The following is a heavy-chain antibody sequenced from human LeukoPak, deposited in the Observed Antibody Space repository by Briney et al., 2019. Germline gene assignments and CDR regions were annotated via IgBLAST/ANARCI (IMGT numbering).Heavy chain of an antibody. Sequence: PSQTLSLTCSVSGGSLTSGSYYWSWIRQPAGKGLEWIGRIYTSGETNYNPSLKTRVTISVDTSKNQFSLNLRSVTAADTAVYYCVRETGIAAAGTDYWGQGTLVSVSS. V-gene: IGHV4-61*02. D-gene: IGHD6-13*01. J-gene: IGHJ4*02. CDR2: IYTSGET. CDR3: VRETGIAAAGTDY. CDR1: GGSLTSGSYY.